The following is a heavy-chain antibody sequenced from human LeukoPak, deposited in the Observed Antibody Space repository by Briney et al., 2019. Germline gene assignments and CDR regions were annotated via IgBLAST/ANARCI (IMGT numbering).Heavy chain of an antibody. CDR1: GFTFSSYA. V-gene: IGHV3-64*01. CDR2: ISSNGGST. CDR3: ARGEPDYYDSSGYRPSDY. D-gene: IGHD3-22*01. Sequence: TGGSLRLSCAASGFTFSSYAMHWVRQAPGKGREYVSAISSNGGSTYYANSVKGRFTISRDNSKSTLYLQMGSLRAEDMAVYYCARGEPDYYDSSGYRPSDYWGQGTLVTVSS. J-gene: IGHJ4*02.